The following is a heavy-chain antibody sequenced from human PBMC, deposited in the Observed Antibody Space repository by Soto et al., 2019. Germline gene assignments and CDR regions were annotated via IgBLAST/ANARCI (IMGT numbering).Heavy chain of an antibody. V-gene: IGHV4-39*07. D-gene: IGHD2-15*01. CDR2: IYYSGTT. J-gene: IGHJ4*01. CDR1: GDSISSSTYY. CDR3: ARDATLRC. Sequence: KSSETLSLTCNVSGDSISSSTYYWGWIRQPPGKGLEWIGSIYYSGTTNYNPSLKSRVSISIDTSKNQFSLQLSSVTAADTAIYYCARDATLRCWGHGTLVTVSS.